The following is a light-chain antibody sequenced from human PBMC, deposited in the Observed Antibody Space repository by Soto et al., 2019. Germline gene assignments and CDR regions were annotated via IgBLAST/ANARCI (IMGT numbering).Light chain of an antibody. J-gene: IGLJ3*02. CDR3: AAWDDSLSGLWV. Sequence: QLVLTQPPSASGTPGQRVTISCSGSSSNIGSNYVYWYQQLPGTAPKLLIYRNNQRPSGVTDRFSGSKSGTSASLAISGLRSEDEADYYCAAWDDSLSGLWVFGGGTKLTVL. CDR1: SSNIGSNY. CDR2: RNN. V-gene: IGLV1-47*01.